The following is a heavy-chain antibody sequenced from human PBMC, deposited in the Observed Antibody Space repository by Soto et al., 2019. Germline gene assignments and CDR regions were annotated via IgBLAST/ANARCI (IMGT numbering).Heavy chain of an antibody. D-gene: IGHD3-16*02. CDR1: GYTFTNND. Sequence: ASVKVSCKASGYTFTNNDVTWVRQATGQGLEWMGWMNPGSGDTGYAQKFQGRVTMTRNISIATAYMELSSLRSEDTAIYYCARGAPFRSLNWFDPWGQGTLVTVSS. CDR2: MNPGSGDT. CDR3: ARGAPFRSLNWFDP. J-gene: IGHJ5*02. V-gene: IGHV1-8*01.